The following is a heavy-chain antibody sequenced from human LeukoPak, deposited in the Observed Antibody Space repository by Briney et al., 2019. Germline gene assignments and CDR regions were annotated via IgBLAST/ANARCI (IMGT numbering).Heavy chain of an antibody. CDR3: ARAARYYYCYGMDV. CDR2: INHSGST. V-gene: IGHV4-34*01. Sequence: SETLSLTCAVYGGSFSGYYWSWIRQPPGKGLEWIGEINHSGSTNYNPSLKSRVTISVDTSKNQFSLKLSSVTAADTAVYYCARAARYYYCYGMDVWGQGTTVTVSS. CDR1: GGSFSGYY. J-gene: IGHJ6*02.